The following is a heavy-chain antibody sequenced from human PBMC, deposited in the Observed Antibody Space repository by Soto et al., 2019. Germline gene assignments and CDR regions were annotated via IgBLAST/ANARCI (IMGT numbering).Heavy chain of an antibody. D-gene: IGHD2-15*01. CDR2: IIPIFGTA. CDR1: VGSFSSYA. CDR3: AGSLGYCSGGSCYPRWFDP. V-gene: IGHV1-69*13. Sequence: SVKVCCKASVGSFSSYAISWVRQAPGQGLEWMGGIIPIFGTANYAQKFQGRVTITADESTSTAYMELSSLRSEDTAVYYCAGSLGYCSGGSCYPRWFDPWGQGTLVTVSS. J-gene: IGHJ5*02.